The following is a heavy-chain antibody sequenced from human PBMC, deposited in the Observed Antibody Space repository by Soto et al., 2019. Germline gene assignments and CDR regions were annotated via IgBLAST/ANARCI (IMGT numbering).Heavy chain of an antibody. V-gene: IGHV4-39*01. J-gene: IGHJ3*02. CDR2: IYYSGST. Sequence: SEALSLTCTVSGGSISSSSYYWGWIRQPPGKGLEWIGSIYYSGSTYYNPSLKSRVTISVDTSKNQFSLKLSSVTAADTAVYYCARGYYYDSLAFDIWGQGTMVTVSS. CDR1: GGSISSSSYY. D-gene: IGHD3-22*01. CDR3: ARGYYYDSLAFDI.